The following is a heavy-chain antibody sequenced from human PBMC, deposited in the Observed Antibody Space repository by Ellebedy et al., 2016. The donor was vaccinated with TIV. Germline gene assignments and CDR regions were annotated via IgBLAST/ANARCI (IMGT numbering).Heavy chain of an antibody. Sequence: ASVKVSXXASGYTFTAYYVHWVRQAPGQGLEWMGRINPNSGGTDYAQRFQGRVTLTRDTSISTAYMELYRLRSNDTAVYYCARDVWWGQGTLVTVSS. CDR1: GYTFTAYY. CDR2: INPNSGGT. CDR3: ARDVW. J-gene: IGHJ4*02. V-gene: IGHV1-2*06.